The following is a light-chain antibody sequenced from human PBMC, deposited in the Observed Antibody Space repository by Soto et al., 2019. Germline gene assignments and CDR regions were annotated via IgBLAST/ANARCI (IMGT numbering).Light chain of an antibody. CDR1: RGINNY. CDR2: SAS. V-gene: IGKV1-27*01. Sequence: DIQMTQSPSSLSASVGDRVTITCRASRGINNYLAWYQQKPGQDPKLLIYSASTLQSGVAYRFSADGSGTDFTLTISSLQPEDVATYYCQKYNTAPPSFGPGTKVDLK. CDR3: QKYNTAPPS. J-gene: IGKJ3*01.